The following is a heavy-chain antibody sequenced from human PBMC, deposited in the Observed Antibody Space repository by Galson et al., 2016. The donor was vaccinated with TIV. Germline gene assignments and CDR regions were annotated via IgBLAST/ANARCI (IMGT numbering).Heavy chain of an antibody. CDR2: VYPSDSDT. CDR1: GYSFTSYW. D-gene: IGHD3-22*01. Sequence: QSGAEVKKPGESLKISCKGFGYSFTSYWIGWVRQVPGKGLEWVGVVYPSDSDTRYSPSFQGQVTMSADKSTSSAYLQWSSLKASDSAMYYCARQPRTTMVQLDVDYYFDVGGKGTTVTVSP. V-gene: IGHV5-51*01. CDR3: ARQPRTTMVQLDVDYYFDV. J-gene: IGHJ6*04.